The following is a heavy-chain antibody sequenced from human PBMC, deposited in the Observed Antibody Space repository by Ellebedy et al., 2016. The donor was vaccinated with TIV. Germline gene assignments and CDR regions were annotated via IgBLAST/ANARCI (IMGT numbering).Heavy chain of an antibody. Sequence: ASVKVSCXASGYTFTSYGISWVRQAPGQGLEWMGWISAYNGNTNYAQKLQGRVTMTTDTSTSTAYMELRSLRSDDTAVYYCARDGLKIVGATGSSPGYYYYGMDVWGQGTTVTVSS. J-gene: IGHJ6*02. CDR3: ARDGLKIVGATGSSPGYYYYGMDV. V-gene: IGHV1-18*01. CDR1: GYTFTSYG. CDR2: ISAYNGNT. D-gene: IGHD1-26*01.